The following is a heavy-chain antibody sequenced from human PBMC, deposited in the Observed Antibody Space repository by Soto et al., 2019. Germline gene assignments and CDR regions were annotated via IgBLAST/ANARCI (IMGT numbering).Heavy chain of an antibody. CDR3: ARLLLWFGEAFDY. CDR2: IYYSGST. V-gene: IGHV4-31*03. J-gene: IGHJ4*02. CDR1: GGSISSGGYY. D-gene: IGHD3-10*01. Sequence: QVQLQESGPGLVKPSQTLSLTCTVSGGSISSGGYYWSWIRQHPGKGLEWIGYIYYSGSTYYNPSLKSRVTISVDTSKNHFSLKLSSVTVADTAVYYCARLLLWFGEAFDYWGQGTLVTVSS.